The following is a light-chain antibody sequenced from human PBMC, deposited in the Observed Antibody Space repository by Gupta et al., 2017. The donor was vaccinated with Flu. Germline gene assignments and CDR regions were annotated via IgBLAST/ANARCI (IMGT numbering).Light chain of an antibody. CDR1: QTLSSN. Sequence: EIVMTQSPATLSVSPGERATLSCRASQTLSSNLAWYQQKPGQAPRLLIYGASTRATGIPARFSGSGSGTEFTLTISNLQSEDFAVYYCQQYNSRPPWTFGQGTKVEIK. V-gene: IGKV3-15*01. CDR3: QQYNSRPPWT. CDR2: GAS. J-gene: IGKJ1*01.